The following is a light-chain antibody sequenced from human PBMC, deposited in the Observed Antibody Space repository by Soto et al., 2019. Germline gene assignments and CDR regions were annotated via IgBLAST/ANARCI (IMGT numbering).Light chain of an antibody. V-gene: IGLV7-46*01. J-gene: IGLJ3*02. CDR3: LLSYSGTRV. CDR2: DTT. CDR1: TGAVTSGHS. Sequence: QAVVTQEPSLTVSPGGTVTLTCDSSTGAVTSGHSPYWFQQKPGQAPRTLICDTTNKHSWTPARFSGSLLGGKAALTLSGAQPEDEAEYYCLLSYSGTRVFGGGTQLTVL.